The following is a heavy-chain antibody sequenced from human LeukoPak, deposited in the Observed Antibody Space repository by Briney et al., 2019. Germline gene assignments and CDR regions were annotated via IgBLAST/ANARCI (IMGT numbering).Heavy chain of an antibody. J-gene: IGHJ6*03. V-gene: IGHV1-18*01. D-gene: IGHD2-2*01. CDR1: SYTFINYD. CDR3: ARYCGSTRCSNYYYYYMDV. CDR2: ISAYNGNT. Sequence: GASVKVSCKASSYTFINYDIIWVRQAPGQGLEWMGWISAYNGNTNYAQKLQGRVTLTTDTSTSTAYMELGSLRSDDTAVYYCARYCGSTRCSNYYYYYMDVWGKGTTLTVSS.